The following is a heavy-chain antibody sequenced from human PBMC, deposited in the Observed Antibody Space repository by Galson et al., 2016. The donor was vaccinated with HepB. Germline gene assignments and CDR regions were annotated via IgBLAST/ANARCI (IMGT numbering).Heavy chain of an antibody. CDR2: IYYSGFT. CDR3: ARLPAFREAEYALDI. J-gene: IGHJ3*02. V-gene: IGHV4-39*01. CDR1: GGSISSSYYY. Sequence: TLSLTCTVSGGSISSSYYYWGWIRQSPGKGLEWIGSIYYSGFTFNNPSLKSRVSISVETSKNQFSLKLSSVTAADTAVYYCARLPAFREAEYALDIWGQGTVVTVSS. D-gene: IGHD1-26*01.